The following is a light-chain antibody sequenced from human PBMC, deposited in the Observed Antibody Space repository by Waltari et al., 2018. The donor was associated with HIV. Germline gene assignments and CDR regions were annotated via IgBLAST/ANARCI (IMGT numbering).Light chain of an antibody. V-gene: IGKV3-15*01. CDR3: QQYNNWPPLT. CDR1: QSVSSN. CDR2: GAS. J-gene: IGKJ4*01. Sequence: EIVMTQSPANLYVSPGERATLSCRASQSVSSNLAWYQQKPGQAPRLLIYGASTRATGIPARFSGSGSGTEFTLTISSLQSEEFAVYYCQQYNNWPPLTFGGGTKVEIK.